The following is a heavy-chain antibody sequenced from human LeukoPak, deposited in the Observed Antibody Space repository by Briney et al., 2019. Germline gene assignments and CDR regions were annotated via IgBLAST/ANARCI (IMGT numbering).Heavy chain of an antibody. CDR2: IKSKTDGGTT. J-gene: IGHJ4*02. V-gene: IGHV3-15*01. CDR3: ITETAVRDDY. D-gene: IGHD3-10*01. Sequence: GGSLRLSCAASGFSSNDAWMSWVRQAPGKGLDWVGRIKSKTDGGTTDYAAPVKGRFTISRDDSKNTLYLQMSGLKTEDTAVYYCITETAVRDDYWGQGTLVTVSS. CDR1: GFSSNDAW.